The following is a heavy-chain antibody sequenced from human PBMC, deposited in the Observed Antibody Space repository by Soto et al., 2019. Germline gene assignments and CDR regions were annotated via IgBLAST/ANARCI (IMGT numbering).Heavy chain of an antibody. CDR3: ARDWLPWAFDI. CDR1: EFTFANAW. Sequence: GGSLRLSCAASEFTFANAWISWVRQAPGKGLEWVGRIKSKADGGTTDYAAPVKGRFTISRDNAKNSLYLQMNSLRAEDTAVYYCARDWLPWAFDIWGQGTMVTVSS. CDR2: IKSKADGGTT. V-gene: IGHV3-15*01. D-gene: IGHD5-12*01. J-gene: IGHJ3*02.